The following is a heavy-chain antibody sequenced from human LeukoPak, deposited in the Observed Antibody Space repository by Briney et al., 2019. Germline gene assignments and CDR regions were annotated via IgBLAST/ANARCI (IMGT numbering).Heavy chain of an antibody. CDR1: GFTFSSYS. J-gene: IGHJ1*01. V-gene: IGHV3-21*01. CDR3: ARDRCSSTSCADYFQH. Sequence: GGSLRLSCAGSGFTFSSYSMNWVRQAPGKGLEWVSSISSSSSYIYYADSVKGRFTISRDNAKNSLYMQMNSLRAEDTAVYYCARDRCSSTSCADYFQHWGQGTMVTVSS. D-gene: IGHD2-2*01. CDR2: ISSSSSYI.